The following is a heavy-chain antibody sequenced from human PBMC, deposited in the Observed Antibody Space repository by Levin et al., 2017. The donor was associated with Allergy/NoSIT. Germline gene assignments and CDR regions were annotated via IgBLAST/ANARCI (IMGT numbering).Heavy chain of an antibody. Sequence: GGSLRLSCVASGFTISTYSMNWVRQAPGKGLEWVAYISDTGSTIYYADSGRGRFTISRDNAKNSLYLQMNSLRDEDTALYYCVREKSFYYDSSGENWGQGTRVTVSS. CDR3: VREKSFYYDSSGEN. CDR1: GFTISTYS. J-gene: IGHJ4*02. V-gene: IGHV3-48*02. D-gene: IGHD3-22*01. CDR2: ISDTGSTI.